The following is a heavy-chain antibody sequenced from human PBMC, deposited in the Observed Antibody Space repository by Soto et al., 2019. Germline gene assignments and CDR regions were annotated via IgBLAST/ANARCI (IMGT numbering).Heavy chain of an antibody. J-gene: IGHJ4*02. D-gene: IGHD2-15*01. CDR3: ARDCSGGSCYSDY. CDR1: GFTFSSYW. Sequence: GESLKISCAASGFTFSSYWMSWVRQAPGKGLEWVANIKQDGSEKYYVDSVKGRFTISRDNAKNSLYLQMNSLRAEDTAVYYCARDCSGGSCYSDYWGQGTLVTVSS. V-gene: IGHV3-7*01. CDR2: IKQDGSEK.